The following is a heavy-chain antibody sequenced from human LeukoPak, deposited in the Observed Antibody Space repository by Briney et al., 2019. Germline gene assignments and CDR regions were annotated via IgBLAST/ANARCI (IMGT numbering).Heavy chain of an antibody. CDR3: AKPRVRSTSCCNFDY. V-gene: IGHV3-30-3*02. Sequence: GGSLRLSCAASGFTFSSYAMHWVRQAPGKGLEWVAVISYDGSNKYYADSVKGRFTISRDNFKNTLYLQMNSLRAEDTAVYYCAKPRVRSTSCCNFDYWGQGTLVTVSS. CDR2: ISYDGSNK. CDR1: GFTFSSYA. J-gene: IGHJ4*02. D-gene: IGHD2-2*01.